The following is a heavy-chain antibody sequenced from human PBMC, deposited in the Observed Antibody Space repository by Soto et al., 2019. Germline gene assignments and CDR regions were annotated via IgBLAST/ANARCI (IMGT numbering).Heavy chain of an antibody. Sequence: SETLSLTCIVSGDSINSRSYYWSWIRQPPGKGLEWIGYIYYSGSTNYNPSLKSRVTISVDTSKKQFYLKLNSVTAADTAVYYCARDRGANGGYFAYWGQEPVVTVSS. D-gene: IGHD3-10*01. J-gene: IGHJ4*02. CDR1: GDSINSRSYY. V-gene: IGHV4-61*01. CDR2: IYYSGST. CDR3: ARDRGANGGYFAY.